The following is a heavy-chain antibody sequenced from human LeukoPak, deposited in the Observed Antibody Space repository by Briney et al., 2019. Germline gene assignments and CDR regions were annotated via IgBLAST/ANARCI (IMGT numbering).Heavy chain of an antibody. CDR3: AKHREGPSTILTPYYGMDV. D-gene: IGHD3-9*01. CDR2: ISGSGGST. Sequence: PGGSLRLSCAASGFTFSSYAMSWVRQAPGKGLEWVSAISGSGGSTYYADSVKGRFTISRDNSKNTLYLQMNSLRAEDTAVYYCAKHREGPSTILTPYYGMDVWGQGTTVTVSS. CDR1: GFTFSSYA. V-gene: IGHV3-23*01. J-gene: IGHJ6*02.